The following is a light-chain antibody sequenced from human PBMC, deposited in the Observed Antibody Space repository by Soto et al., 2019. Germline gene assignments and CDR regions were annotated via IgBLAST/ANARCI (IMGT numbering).Light chain of an antibody. CDR1: RSIRRY. V-gene: IGKV3-15*01. Sequence: EIQMTQCPATLSGSVGEGGTLSCRASRSIRRYLAWYQHQPGQAPRLLIYGASTRATGVPARFSGSGSGTEFTLTISSLQPEHFAIYYCQQYNNCPCTFGQGTKVDIK. CDR2: GAS. CDR3: QQYNNCPCT. J-gene: IGKJ1*01.